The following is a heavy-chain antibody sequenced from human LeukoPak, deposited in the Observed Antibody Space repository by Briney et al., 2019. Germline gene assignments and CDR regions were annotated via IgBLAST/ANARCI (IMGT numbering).Heavy chain of an antibody. CDR3: ARAKRMELYYFDY. D-gene: IGHD3-10*01. V-gene: IGHV3-53*01. CDR1: GFTVSSNY. CDR2: IYSGGST. J-gene: IGHJ4*02. Sequence: GGSLRLSRAASGFTVSSNYMSWVRQAPGKGLEWVSVIYSGGSTYYADSVKGRFTISRDNSKNTLYLQMNSLRAEDTAVYYCARAKRMELYYFDYWGQGTLVTVSS.